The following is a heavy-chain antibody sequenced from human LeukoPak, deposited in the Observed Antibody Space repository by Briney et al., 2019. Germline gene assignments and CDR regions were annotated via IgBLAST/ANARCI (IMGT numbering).Heavy chain of an antibody. CDR1: GDSMSSYY. V-gene: IGHV4-59*12. CDR2: IFYSGST. Sequence: SETLSLTCTVSGDSMSSYYWSWIRQPPGKGLEWIAYIFYSGSTSYNTSLKSRVAISMNTSRNQSSLKLSSVTAADTAVYYCARGPGGGSYSDAFDIWGQGTMVTVSS. D-gene: IGHD1-26*01. CDR3: ARGPGGGSYSDAFDI. J-gene: IGHJ3*02.